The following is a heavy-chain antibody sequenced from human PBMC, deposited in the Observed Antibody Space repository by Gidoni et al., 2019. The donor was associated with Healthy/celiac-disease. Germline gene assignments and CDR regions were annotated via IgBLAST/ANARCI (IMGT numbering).Heavy chain of an antibody. D-gene: IGHD2-15*01. J-gene: IGHJ5*02. Sequence: QLQLQASGPVLVNPSQTLSLTCTVSGGSTSRCGYYLRWTRQHPGKGLEWIGYIYYSGSTDYNPSLKSRVTISVDTYKNQCSLKLSSVTAADTAVYYCATRMVAARSGNWFDPWGQGTLVTVSS. CDR2: IYYSGST. CDR3: ATRMVAARSGNWFDP. V-gene: IGHV4-31*03. CDR1: GGSTSRCGYY.